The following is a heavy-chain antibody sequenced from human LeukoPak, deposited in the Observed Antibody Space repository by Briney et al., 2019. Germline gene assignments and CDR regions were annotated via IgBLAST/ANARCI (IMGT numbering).Heavy chain of an antibody. CDR1: GGSISSGSYY. D-gene: IGHD1-1*01. J-gene: IGHJ6*03. V-gene: IGHV4-61*02. CDR3: ARYQLDPREPSVYYYMDV. Sequence: SETLSLTCTVSGGSISSGSYYWSWIRQPAGKGLEWIGRIYTSGSTNYNPSLKSRVTISVDTSENQFSLKLSSVTAADTAVYYCARYQLDPREPSVYYYMDVWGKGTTVTVSS. CDR2: IYTSGST.